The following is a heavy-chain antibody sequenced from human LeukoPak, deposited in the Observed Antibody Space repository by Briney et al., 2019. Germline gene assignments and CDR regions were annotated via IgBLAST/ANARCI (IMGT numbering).Heavy chain of an antibody. CDR2: ISGSGGTT. V-gene: IGHV3-23*01. J-gene: IGHJ4*02. CDR3: VLRGGATDH. D-gene: IGHD3-16*01. Sequence: PGGSLRLSCAASGFTFSSFVLNWVRQAPGQGLEWVSTISGSGGTTYYADSVKGRFTISRDNSKNTLYLQMNSLRAEDTAVYYCVLRGGATDHWGQGTLVTVSS. CDR1: GFTFSSFV.